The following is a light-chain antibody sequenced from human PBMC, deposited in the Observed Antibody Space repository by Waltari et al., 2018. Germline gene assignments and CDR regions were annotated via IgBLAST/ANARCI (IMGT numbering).Light chain of an antibody. CDR1: SSDVGGYNY. Sequence: QSALTQPASVSGSPGQSITISCTGTSSDVGGYNYVPWYQQHPGKAPKLMIYEVSNRPSGVSNRFSGSKSGNTASLTISGLQAEDEADYYCSSYTSSNTLWVFGGGTKLTVL. V-gene: IGLV2-14*01. CDR2: EVS. J-gene: IGLJ3*02. CDR3: SSYTSSNTLWV.